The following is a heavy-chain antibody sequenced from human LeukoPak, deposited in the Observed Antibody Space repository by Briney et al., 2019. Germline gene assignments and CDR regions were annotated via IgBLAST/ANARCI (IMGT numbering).Heavy chain of an antibody. D-gene: IGHD6-13*01. J-gene: IGHJ2*01. Sequence: GGSLRLSCAASGFTFSGYPIHWVRQAPGKGLEWVAVISYDGSNKYYADSVKGRFTISRDNSKNTLYLQMNSLRAEDTAVYYCAKQRSGSSSLFYFDLWGRGTLVTVSS. CDR3: AKQRSGSSSLFYFDL. V-gene: IGHV3-30-3*02. CDR2: ISYDGSNK. CDR1: GFTFSGYP.